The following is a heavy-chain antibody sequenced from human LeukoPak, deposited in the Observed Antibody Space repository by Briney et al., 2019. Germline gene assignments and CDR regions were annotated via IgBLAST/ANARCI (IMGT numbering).Heavy chain of an antibody. CDR3: ARDRARYSSSSTFDP. J-gene: IGHJ5*02. CDR2: IIPILGIA. D-gene: IGHD6-13*01. V-gene: IGHV1-69*10. Sequence: SVKVSCKASGGTFSSYAISWVRQAPGQGLEWMGGIIPILGIANYAQKFQGRVTITADKSTSTAYMELSSLRSEDTAVYYCARDRARYSSSSTFDPWGQGTLVTVSS. CDR1: GGTFSSYA.